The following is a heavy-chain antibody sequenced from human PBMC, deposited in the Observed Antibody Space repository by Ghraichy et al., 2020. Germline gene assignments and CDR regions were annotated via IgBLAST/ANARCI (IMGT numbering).Heavy chain of an antibody. V-gene: IGHV3-21*01. Sequence: GSLRLSCAASGFTFSSYSMNWVRQAPGKGLEWVSSISSSSSYIYYADSVKGRFTISRDNAKNSLYLQMNSLRAEDTAVYYCARYCTNGVCYTRYGMDVWGQGTTVTVSS. CDR3: ARYCTNGVCYTRYGMDV. CDR1: GFTFSSYS. D-gene: IGHD2-8*01. CDR2: ISSSSSYI. J-gene: IGHJ6*02.